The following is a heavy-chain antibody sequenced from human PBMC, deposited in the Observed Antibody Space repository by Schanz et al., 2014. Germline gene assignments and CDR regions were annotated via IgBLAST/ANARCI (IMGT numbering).Heavy chain of an antibody. Sequence: QIQLVQSGPEVKKPGASVKVSCKASEYSFTSYSMHWVRQAPGQRLEWMGWINTGSGDTKYSQNFQGRVTITRDTSASTVYMELRSLRSDDTAVYYCARSAGRDFWSGYYTRFDYWGQGTTVAVSS. J-gene: IGHJ4*03. CDR2: INTGSGDT. CDR1: EYSFTSYS. CDR3: ARSAGRDFWSGYYTRFDY. D-gene: IGHD3-3*01. V-gene: IGHV1-3*04.